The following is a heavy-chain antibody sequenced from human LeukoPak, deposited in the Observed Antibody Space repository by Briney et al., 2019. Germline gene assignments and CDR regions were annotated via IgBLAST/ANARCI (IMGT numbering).Heavy chain of an antibody. CDR3: ARGRGGGWYDAFDI. Sequence: PGGSLRLSCAASGFTFSSHGMHWVRQAPGKGLEWVAVIWYDGSNKFYADSVRGRFTISRDNSKNTLYVQMNSLRAEDTAVYYCARGRGGGWYDAFDIWGQGTMVTVSS. CDR1: GFTFSSHG. D-gene: IGHD6-19*01. J-gene: IGHJ3*02. V-gene: IGHV3-33*01. CDR2: IWYDGSNK.